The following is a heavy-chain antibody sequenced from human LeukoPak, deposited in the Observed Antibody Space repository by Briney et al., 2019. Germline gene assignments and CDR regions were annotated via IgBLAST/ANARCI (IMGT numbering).Heavy chain of an antibody. D-gene: IGHD6-13*01. CDR2: IYSGGST. V-gene: IGHV3-53*01. J-gene: IGHJ6*03. Sequence: GGSLRLSCAASGFTFSSYGMSWVRQAPGKGLEWVSVIYSGGSTYYADSVKGRFTISRDNSKNTLYLQMNSLRAEDTAVYYCARGVYSSSWYGYYYYYMDVWGKGTTVTISS. CDR3: ARGVYSSSWYGYYYYYMDV. CDR1: GFTFSSYG.